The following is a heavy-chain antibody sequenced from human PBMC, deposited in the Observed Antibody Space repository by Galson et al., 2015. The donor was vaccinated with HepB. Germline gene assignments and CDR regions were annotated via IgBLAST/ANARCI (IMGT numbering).Heavy chain of an antibody. J-gene: IGHJ4*02. D-gene: IGHD6-13*01. CDR3: ATSSTWPVYFDY. Sequence: SLRLSCAASGFTVSGNYMSWVRQAPGRGLEWVSAIYRDGNTYYADSVKGRFTISRDISKNTLYLQMNSLRAEDTAVYYCATSSTWPVYFDYWGQGTLVTVSS. V-gene: IGHV3-53*01. CDR2: IYRDGNT. CDR1: GFTVSGNY.